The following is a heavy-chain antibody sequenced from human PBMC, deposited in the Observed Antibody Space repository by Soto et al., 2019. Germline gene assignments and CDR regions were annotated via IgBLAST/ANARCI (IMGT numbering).Heavy chain of an antibody. CDR2: INAGNGDT. D-gene: IGHD2-2*02. Sequence: GASVKVSCKASGYTFTSYAMHWVRQAPGQRLEWMGWINAGNGDTKYSQKFQGRVTITRDASASTAYMELSSLRSEDTAVYYCAKSATVPAAIAYWGQGTLVTVSS. J-gene: IGHJ4*02. CDR3: AKSATVPAAIAY. CDR1: GYTFTSYA. V-gene: IGHV1-3*01.